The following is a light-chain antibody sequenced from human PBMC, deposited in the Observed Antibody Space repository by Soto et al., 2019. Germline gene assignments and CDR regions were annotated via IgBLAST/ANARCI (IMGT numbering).Light chain of an antibody. CDR2: HVT. V-gene: IGLV2-14*03. J-gene: IGLJ1*01. CDR3: CSLTTSHTYV. Sequence: QSALTQPASVSGSPGQSITISCTGTSSDIGHYDYVSWYQQHPGKAPKLMIYHVTYRPSGVSNRYSGSKSSNSASLTISGLQADDEADYYCCSLTTSHTYVFGSGTKVTVL. CDR1: SSDIGHYDY.